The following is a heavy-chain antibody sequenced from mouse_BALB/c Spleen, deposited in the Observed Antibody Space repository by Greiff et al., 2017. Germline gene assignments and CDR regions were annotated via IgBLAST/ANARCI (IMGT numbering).Heavy chain of an antibody. CDR2: ISDGGSYT. Sequence: EVHLVESGGGLVKPGGSLKLSCAASGFTFSDYYMYWVRQTPEKRLEWVATISDGGSYTYYPDSVKGRFTISRDNAKNNLYLQMSSLKSEDTAMYYCARGGHYYGSYFDYWGQGTTLTVSS. CDR3: ARGGHYYGSYFDY. D-gene: IGHD1-1*01. J-gene: IGHJ2*01. V-gene: IGHV5-4*02. CDR1: GFTFSDYY.